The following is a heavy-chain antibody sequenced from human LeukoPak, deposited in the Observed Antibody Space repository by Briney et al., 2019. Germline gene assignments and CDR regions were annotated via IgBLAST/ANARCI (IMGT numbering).Heavy chain of an antibody. CDR2: IYSGESP. J-gene: IGHJ2*01. CDR1: GLTHSPNY. V-gene: IGHV3-53*01. D-gene: IGHD3-10*01. Sequence: PGRSLALFCAASGLTHSPNYMSWATHARGKGLEGIAIIYSGESPYYSDSVAGRFIVSQDTSKNILYLQMNNLKVDDTAVYSCAGVGDHYHWYFDLWGRGSLVTVSS. CDR3: AGVGDHYHWYFDL.